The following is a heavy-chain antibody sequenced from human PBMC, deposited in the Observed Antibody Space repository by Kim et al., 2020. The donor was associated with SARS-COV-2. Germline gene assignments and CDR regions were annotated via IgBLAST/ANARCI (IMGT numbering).Heavy chain of an antibody. V-gene: IGHV3-11*01. CDR2: I. CDR3: ARDGFRNRFDP. Sequence: IYHADSGEGRITITRDNAKNSLYLQMNSLRAEDTAVYYCARDGFRNRFDPWGQGTLVTVSS. J-gene: IGHJ5*02.